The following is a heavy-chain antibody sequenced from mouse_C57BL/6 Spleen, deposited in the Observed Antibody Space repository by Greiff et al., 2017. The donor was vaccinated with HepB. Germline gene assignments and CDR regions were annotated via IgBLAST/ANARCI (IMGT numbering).Heavy chain of an antibody. CDR1: GYSITSGYY. J-gene: IGHJ3*01. CDR2: ISYDGSN. CDR3: ALTAQATVPFAY. V-gene: IGHV3-6*01. D-gene: IGHD3-2*02. Sequence: EVKLMESGPGLVKPSQSLSLTCSVTGYSITSGYYWNWIRQFPGNKLEWMGYISYDGSNNYNPSLKNRISITRDTSKNQFFLKLNSVTTEDTATYYCALTAQATVPFAYWGQGTLVTVSA.